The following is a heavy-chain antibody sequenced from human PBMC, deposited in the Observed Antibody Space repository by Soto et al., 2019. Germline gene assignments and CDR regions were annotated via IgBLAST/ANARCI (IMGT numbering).Heavy chain of an antibody. J-gene: IGHJ6*03. CDR3: ARIRARTYYCYYMDV. V-gene: IGHV4-59*01. Sequence: QVQRQESGPGLVKPSETLSLTCTVSGGSISSYYWSWIRQPPGKGLEWVGYIYYSGSTNYNPSLRSRVIISVDTSMNQFSLMLSSVTAADTAVYYCARIRARTYYCYYMDVWGKVTTVTVSS. CDR1: GGSISSYY. CDR2: IYYSGST.